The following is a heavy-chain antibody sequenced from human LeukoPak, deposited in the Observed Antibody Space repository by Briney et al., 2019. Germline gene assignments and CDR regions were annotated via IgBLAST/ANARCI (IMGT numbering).Heavy chain of an antibody. J-gene: IGHJ4*02. V-gene: IGHV4-39*01. CDR2: IYYSGST. D-gene: IGHD2-2*01. CDR3: ARRAVVPAAKSVFDY. Sequence: SETLSLTCTVSGGSITSNTNYWDWIRQPPGRGLEWIGSIYYSGSTYYSPPLKSRVTMSVDTSKNQFSLKLTSVNAADTAVYYCARRAVVPAAKSVFDYWGQGTLVTVSS. CDR1: GGSITSNTNY.